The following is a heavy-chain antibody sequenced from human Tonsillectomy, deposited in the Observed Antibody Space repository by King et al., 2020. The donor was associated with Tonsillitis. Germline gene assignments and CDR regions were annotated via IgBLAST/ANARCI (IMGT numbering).Heavy chain of an antibody. D-gene: IGHD6-19*01. CDR1: GGSFSGYY. CDR2: INYSGST. CDR3: ALSSGDSSGWYYFDY. Sequence: VQLQQWGAGLLKPSETLSLTCAVYGGSFSGYYWSWIRQPPGKGLEWIGEINYSGSTNYNPSLKSRVTISVDTSKNQFSLKVSSVTAADTAVYYCALSSGDSSGWYYFDYWGQGTLVTVSS. J-gene: IGHJ4*02. V-gene: IGHV4-34*01.